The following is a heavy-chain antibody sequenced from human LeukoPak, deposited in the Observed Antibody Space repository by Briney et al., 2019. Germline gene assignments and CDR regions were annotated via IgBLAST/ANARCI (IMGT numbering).Heavy chain of an antibody. J-gene: IGHJ2*01. D-gene: IGHD4-17*01. V-gene: IGHV3-30*03. Sequence: GGSLRLSCAASGFTFSSYVMHWVYQALGKGLEWVAVISYDGSNKYYADSVKGRFTISRDNSKNTLYLQMNSLRAEDTAVYYCARNFLPSGFDYGDYWYFDLWGRGTLVTVSS. CDR3: ARNFLPSGFDYGDYWYFDL. CDR2: ISYDGSNK. CDR1: GFTFSSYV.